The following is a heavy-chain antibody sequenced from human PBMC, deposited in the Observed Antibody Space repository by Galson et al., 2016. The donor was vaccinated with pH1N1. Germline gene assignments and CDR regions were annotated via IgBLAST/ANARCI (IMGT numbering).Heavy chain of an antibody. CDR1: GFIFSAYE. J-gene: IGHJ6*03. D-gene: IGHD3-10*01. V-gene: IGHV3-48*03. CDR2: ISSSGSSI. Sequence: SLRLSCAASGFIFSAYEMNWVRQAPGKGLEWVSYISSSGSSIYYADSVKGRFTISRDNAKNSLYLQINSLRAEDTAVYYCARDRLLRGVIVLPPYFYYLDVWGKGTTVTVSS. CDR3: ARDRLLRGVIVLPPYFYYLDV.